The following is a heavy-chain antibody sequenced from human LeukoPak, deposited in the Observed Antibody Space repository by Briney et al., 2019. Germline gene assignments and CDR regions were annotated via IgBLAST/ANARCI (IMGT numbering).Heavy chain of an antibody. J-gene: IGHJ4*02. CDR2: ICLDGRI. V-gene: IGHV4-4*02. Sequence: LETLSLTCGVSGGSITSRDCWSWVRQPPGKGLEWIGEICLDGRIHYTPSLKSRISISIDRSKDQFSLNLISVAAADTAIYFCASQGGLRNDFWGQGTLVTVSS. CDR3: ASQGGLRNDF. D-gene: IGHD2-15*01. CDR1: GGSITSRDC.